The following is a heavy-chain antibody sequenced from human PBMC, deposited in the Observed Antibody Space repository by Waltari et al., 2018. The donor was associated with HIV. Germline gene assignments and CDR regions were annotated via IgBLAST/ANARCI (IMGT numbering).Heavy chain of an antibody. CDR2: INSDGSST. CDR3: ARAGRDGKLPPDY. V-gene: IGHV3-74*01. J-gene: IGHJ4*02. CDR1: GFTFSSSW. D-gene: IGHD1-7*01. Sequence: EVQLVESGGGLVQPGGSLRLSCAASGFTFSSSWTHWVSPAPGKGLVWVSRINSDGSSTSYADSVKGRFTISRDNAKNTLYLQMNSLRAEDTAVYYCARAGRDGKLPPDYWGQGTLVTVSS.